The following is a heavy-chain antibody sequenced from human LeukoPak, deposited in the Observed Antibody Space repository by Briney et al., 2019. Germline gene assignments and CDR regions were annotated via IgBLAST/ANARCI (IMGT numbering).Heavy chain of an antibody. CDR2: ISPYNGNT. J-gene: IGHJ4*02. CDR3: AGGYGDYDY. CDR1: RSTFTMYG. D-gene: IGHD4-17*01. V-gene: IGHV1-18*04. Sequence: ASVTVSCKASRSTFTMYGISWVRQAPGQGLEWMGWISPYNGNTNYAETVQDRVTMTTDTSTTTADMELRSLRSDDTAVYYCAGGYGDYDYWGQGALVIVSS.